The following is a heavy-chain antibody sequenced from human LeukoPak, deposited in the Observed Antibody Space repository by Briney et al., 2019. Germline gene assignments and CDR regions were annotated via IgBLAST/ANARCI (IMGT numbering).Heavy chain of an antibody. CDR1: GFTFSSYA. V-gene: IGHV3-23*01. CDR3: ARGPRSTYYFDY. Sequence: PGGSLRLSCAASGFTFSSYALNWVRQAPGKGLEWVSGISGSGGSTYYADSVKGRFTISRDNSKNTLYLQMNSLRAEDTAVYYCARGPRSTYYFDYWGQGTLVTVSS. CDR2: ISGSGGST. J-gene: IGHJ4*02. D-gene: IGHD5/OR15-5a*01.